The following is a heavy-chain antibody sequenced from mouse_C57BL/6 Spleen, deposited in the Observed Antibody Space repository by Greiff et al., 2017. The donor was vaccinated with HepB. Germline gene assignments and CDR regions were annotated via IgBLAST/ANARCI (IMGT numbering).Heavy chain of an antibody. V-gene: IGHV1-80*01. CDR3: AREDYDGYYGP. J-gene: IGHJ3*01. CDR2: IYPGDGDT. CDR1: GYAFSSYW. Sequence: VQLQQSGAELVKPGASVKISCKASGYAFSSYWMNWVKQRPGKGLEWIGQIYPGDGDTNYNGKFKGKAKLTADKSSSTAYMQLSSLTSEDSAVYFCAREDYDGYYGPWCQGTLVTVSA. D-gene: IGHD2-3*01.